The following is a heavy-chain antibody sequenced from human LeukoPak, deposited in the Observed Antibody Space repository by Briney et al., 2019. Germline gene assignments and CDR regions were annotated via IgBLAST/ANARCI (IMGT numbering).Heavy chain of an antibody. CDR3: ASLVGAGTDYYYGMDV. CDR2: IYYSGST. CDR1: GGSISSYY. Sequence: SETLSLTCTVSGGSISSYYWSWIRQPPGKGLEWIGYIYYSGSTNYNPSLKSRVTISVDTSKNQFSLKLSSVTAADTAVYYCASLVGAGTDYYYGMDVWGQGTTVTVSS. V-gene: IGHV4-59*01. J-gene: IGHJ6*02. D-gene: IGHD6-13*01.